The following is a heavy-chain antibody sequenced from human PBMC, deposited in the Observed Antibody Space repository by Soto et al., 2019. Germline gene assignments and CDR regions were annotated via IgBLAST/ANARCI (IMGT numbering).Heavy chain of an antibody. D-gene: IGHD2-15*01. CDR2: IYYSGTT. V-gene: IGHV4-31*03. CDR3: AREGGIYCSGGSCYARDY. Sequence: QVQVQESGPGLVKPSQTLSLTCTVSGGSISSGGYYWSWIRQHPGKDLEWIGYIYYSGTTYYNPSLKSRVTMSVNTSENQISLKLSSVTAADTVVYFCAREGGIYCSGGSCYARDYWGQGTLVTVSS. CDR1: GGSISSGGYY. J-gene: IGHJ4*02.